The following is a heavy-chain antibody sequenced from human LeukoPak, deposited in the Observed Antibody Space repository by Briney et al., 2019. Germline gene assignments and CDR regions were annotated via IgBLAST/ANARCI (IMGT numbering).Heavy chain of an antibody. CDR2: ISAYSGNT. CDR3: SRGYYYDSSGYYPDDY. Sequence: ASVKVSCKASGYTFTSYGISWVRQAPGQGLEWMGWISAYSGNTKYAQNLQGRATMTTDTSTSTAYMKLRSLRSDDTAVYYCSRGYYYDSSGYYPDDYWGQGTLVTVSS. J-gene: IGHJ4*02. D-gene: IGHD3-22*01. CDR1: GYTFTSYG. V-gene: IGHV1-18*01.